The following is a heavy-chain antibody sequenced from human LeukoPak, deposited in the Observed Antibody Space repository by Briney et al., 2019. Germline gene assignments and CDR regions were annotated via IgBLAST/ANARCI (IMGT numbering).Heavy chain of an antibody. CDR1: GGSINSYY. D-gene: IGHD6-19*01. CDR2: IYDSGST. V-gene: IGHV4-59*08. Sequence: PSETLSLTCTVSGGSINSYYWSWIRQPPGKGLEWIGYIYDSGSTHYNPSLKSRATISVDTSKNQFSLKVSSVTAADTAVYYCARRASGYASGWHSDYWGQGTLVTVSS. CDR3: ARRASGYASGWHSDY. J-gene: IGHJ4*02.